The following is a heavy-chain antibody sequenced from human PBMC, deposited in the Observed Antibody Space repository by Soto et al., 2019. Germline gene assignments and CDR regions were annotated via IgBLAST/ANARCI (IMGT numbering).Heavy chain of an antibody. CDR3: GGGQYYFDY. D-gene: IGHD3-10*01. CDR2: ISYDGSNK. J-gene: IGHJ4*02. CDR1: GFPFTTYG. Sequence: QVQLVESGGGVVQPGRSLRLSCAASGFPFTTYGMHWVREGPGKGLEWVAVISYDGSNKYYADSVKGRFTISRDNSTNTLYLQMNSLRPEDAALYYCGGGQYYFDYRGQGTLVTVSS. V-gene: IGHV3-30*03.